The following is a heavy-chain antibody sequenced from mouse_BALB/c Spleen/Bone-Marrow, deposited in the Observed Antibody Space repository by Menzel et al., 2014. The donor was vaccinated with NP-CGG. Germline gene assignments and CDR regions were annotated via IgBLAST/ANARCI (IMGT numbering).Heavy chain of an antibody. J-gene: IGHJ2*01. V-gene: IGHV1S16*01. Sequence: VQLQQSGPELVKPGASVKLSCKASGYTFTSYCMHWVKLRPGQGFEWIGEINPSNDGTNYNEKFKRKATLTVDKSSSTAHMQLSTLTSEDAAVYYCTIVGLDYWGQGTTLTVSS. CDR3: TIVGLDY. CDR2: INPSNDGT. CDR1: GYTFTSYC.